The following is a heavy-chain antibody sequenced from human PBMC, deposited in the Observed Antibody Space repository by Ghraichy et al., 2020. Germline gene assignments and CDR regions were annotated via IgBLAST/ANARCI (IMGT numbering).Heavy chain of an antibody. J-gene: IGHJ4*02. V-gene: IGHV5-51*03. CDR3: ARALFKYRFYY. CDR2: IFTGDSDT. Sequence: GESLNISCKGSGYIFSDDWFAWVRQVPGQGLEWMWIIFTGDSDTTYSPSFQGQVTISVDKSISSSYLRWDSLKASDTALYFCARALFKYRFYYWGWGTLVSVSS. D-gene: IGHD2/OR15-2a*01. CDR1: GYIFSDDW.